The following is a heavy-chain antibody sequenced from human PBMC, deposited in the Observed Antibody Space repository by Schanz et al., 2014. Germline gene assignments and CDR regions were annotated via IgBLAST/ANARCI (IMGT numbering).Heavy chain of an antibody. CDR1: GFTFSSYG. J-gene: IGHJ4*02. V-gene: IGHV3-30*19. CDR3: ARAHGNNWYGKGLDY. D-gene: IGHD1-1*01. CDR2: ISNDGSIK. Sequence: VQLLESGGGLVRPGGSLRLSCAASGFTFSSYGMHWVRQAPGKGLEWVALISNDGSIKYYADSVEGRFTISRDNSKNTLYLQMNSLRADYTAVYFCARAHGNNWYGKGLDYWGQGTQVTVSS.